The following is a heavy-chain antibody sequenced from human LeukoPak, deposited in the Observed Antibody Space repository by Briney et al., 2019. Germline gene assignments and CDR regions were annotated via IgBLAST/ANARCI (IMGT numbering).Heavy chain of an antibody. CDR3: ARRDWNGQYYFDY. D-gene: IGHD1-1*01. J-gene: IGHJ4*02. CDR2: IYPADSDT. Sequence: GESLKISCKGSGYSFTTYWIAWVRQMPGKGLECMGIIYPADSDTRYSPSFQGQVTISADKSITTAYLQWSSLKASDTAMYYGARRDWNGQYYFDYWGQGTLVTVSS. CDR1: GYSFTTYW. V-gene: IGHV5-51*01.